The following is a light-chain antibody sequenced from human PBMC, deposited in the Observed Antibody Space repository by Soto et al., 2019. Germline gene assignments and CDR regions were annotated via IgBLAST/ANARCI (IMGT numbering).Light chain of an antibody. Sequence: EIVMTQSPGTLSVFPGKSVTLSCRASQSVNGYLDWFQHKPGQAPRLVLKRIFIRSIGVPARFSGSGSETEFTLTINGLPSEDSGVYYCLQHHAWPWTFGQGTKVEIK. CDR3: LQHHAWPWT. J-gene: IGKJ1*01. V-gene: IGKV3-15*01. CDR1: QSVNGY. CDR2: RIF.